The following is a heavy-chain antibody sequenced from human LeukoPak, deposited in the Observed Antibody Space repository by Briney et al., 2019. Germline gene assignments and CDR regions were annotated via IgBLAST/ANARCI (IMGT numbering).Heavy chain of an antibody. D-gene: IGHD6-19*01. CDR3: ARGRMGQWLVRHRDYYCMDL. J-gene: IGHJ6*03. V-gene: IGHV4-39*07. CDR1: DDSITIYY. Sequence: SEPLSLMCTVSDDSITIYYWPWLRHPPGKALECIGSIFYSGSTYYNPSHKSRVTISVDTSKNQFSLKLSSVTAADTAVYYCARGRMGQWLVRHRDYYCMDLWGKGTTVTVSS. CDR2: IFYSGST.